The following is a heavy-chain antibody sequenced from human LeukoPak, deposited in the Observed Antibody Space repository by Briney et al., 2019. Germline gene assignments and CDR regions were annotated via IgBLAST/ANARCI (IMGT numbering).Heavy chain of an antibody. V-gene: IGHV4-39*01. Sequence: PSETLSLTCTVSGGSISSSSYYWGWIRQPPGKGLEWIGSIYYSGSTYYNPSLKSRVTISVDTSKNQFSLKLSSVTAADTAVYYCARQGSYDSSGYYYKWYFDLWGRGTLVTVSS. J-gene: IGHJ2*01. CDR2: IYYSGST. CDR3: ARQGSYDSSGYYYKWYFDL. D-gene: IGHD3-22*01. CDR1: GGSISSSSYY.